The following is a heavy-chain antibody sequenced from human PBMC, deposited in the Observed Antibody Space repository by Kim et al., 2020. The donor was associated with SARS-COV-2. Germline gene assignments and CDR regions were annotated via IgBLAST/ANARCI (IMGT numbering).Heavy chain of an antibody. V-gene: IGHV1-3*01. Sequence: YSQKFQGRVTITRETSASTAYMELSSLRSEDTAVYYCALLYFDWLVPMDVWGQGTTVTVSS. J-gene: IGHJ6*02. D-gene: IGHD3-9*01. CDR3: ALLYFDWLVPMDV.